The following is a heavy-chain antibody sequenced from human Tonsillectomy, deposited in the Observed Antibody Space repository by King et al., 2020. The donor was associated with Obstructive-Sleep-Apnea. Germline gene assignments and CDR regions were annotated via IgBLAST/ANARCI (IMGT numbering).Heavy chain of an antibody. CDR2: IRGSGGRT. D-gene: IGHD3-16*01. J-gene: IGHJ6*02. CDR1: VFSFIDYA. V-gene: IGHV3-23*04. Sequence: VQLVESGGGFVQPGGSLRLSCAVSVFSFIDYALSWVRQAPGRGLDWVSSIRGSGGRTYHADSVKGRFTISSDNSKNKLYLQMNSLRADDTAEYYCAKSQGGPSAKYYYGMDVWGQGTTVTVSS. CDR3: AKSQGGPSAKYYYGMDV.